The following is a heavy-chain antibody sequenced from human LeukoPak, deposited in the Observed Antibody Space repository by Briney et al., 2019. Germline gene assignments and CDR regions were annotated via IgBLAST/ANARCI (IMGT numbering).Heavy chain of an antibody. CDR3: ARGIPGGITMIHDAFDI. D-gene: IGHD3-22*01. V-gene: IGHV4-34*01. Sequence: SETLSLTCAVYGGSFSGYCWSWIRQPPGKGLEWIGEINHSGSTNYNPSLKSRVTISVDTSKNQFSLKLSSVTAADTAVYYCARGIPGGITMIHDAFDIWGQGTMVTVSS. CDR2: INHSGST. J-gene: IGHJ3*02. CDR1: GGSFSGYC.